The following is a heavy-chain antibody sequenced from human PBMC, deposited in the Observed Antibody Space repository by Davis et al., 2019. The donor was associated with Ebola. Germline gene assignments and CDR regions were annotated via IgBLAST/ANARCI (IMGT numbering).Heavy chain of an antibody. CDR3: ASLGYKVY. V-gene: IGHV3-21*01. CDR2: ISSSCSYI. D-gene: IGHD5-24*01. CDR1: GFTFSSYS. J-gene: IGHJ4*02. Sequence: GESLKISCAASGFTFSSYSMNWVRQAPRTLLFFFSSISSSCSYIYYADSVKGRFTISRDNAKNSLYLQMNSLRAEDTAVYYCASLGYKVYWGQGTLVTVSS.